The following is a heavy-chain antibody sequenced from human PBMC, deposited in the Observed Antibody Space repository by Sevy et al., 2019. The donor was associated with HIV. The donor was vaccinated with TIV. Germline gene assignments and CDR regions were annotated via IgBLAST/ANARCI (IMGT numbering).Heavy chain of an antibody. J-gene: IGHJ3*01. D-gene: IGHD2-8*01. CDR1: GFSFSGYA. CDR2: ISSNGGSR. CDR3: VKAMVHSSEERTFDL. V-gene: IGHV3-64D*06. Sequence: GGSLRLSCSASGFSFSGYAMHWVRQAPGKGLEYVSAISSNGGSRYYAESVKGRFTISRDNSKSALYLQMSSLRTEDTAVYYCVKAMVHSSEERTFDLWGQGTMVTVSS.